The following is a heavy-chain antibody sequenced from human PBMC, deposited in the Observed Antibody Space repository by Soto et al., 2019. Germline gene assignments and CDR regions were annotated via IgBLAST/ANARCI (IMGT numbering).Heavy chain of an antibody. V-gene: IGHV1-2*04. Sequence: ASVKVSCKASGYTFTGYYMHWVRQAPGQGLEWMGWINPNSGGTNYAQKFQGWVTMSVDTSKIQFALKLSSVTAADTAVYYCAREGGYDISGYYRNWFDPWGQGTLVTVSS. D-gene: IGHD3-22*01. CDR2: INPNSGGT. CDR3: AREGGYDISGYYRNWFDP. CDR1: GYTFTGYY. J-gene: IGHJ5*02.